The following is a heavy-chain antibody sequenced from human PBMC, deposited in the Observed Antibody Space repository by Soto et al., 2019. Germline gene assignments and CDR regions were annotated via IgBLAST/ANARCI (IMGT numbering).Heavy chain of an antibody. Sequence: QVQLVESGGGVVQPGRSLRLSCAASGFTFSSYGMHWVRQAPGKGLEWVAVISYDGSNKYYADSVKGRFTISRDNSKNTLYLQMNSLRAEDTAVYYCAKDSAGRFGEYPPGMDVWGQGTTVTVSS. D-gene: IGHD3-10*01. J-gene: IGHJ6*02. CDR1: GFTFSSYG. CDR2: ISYDGSNK. CDR3: AKDSAGRFGEYPPGMDV. V-gene: IGHV3-30*18.